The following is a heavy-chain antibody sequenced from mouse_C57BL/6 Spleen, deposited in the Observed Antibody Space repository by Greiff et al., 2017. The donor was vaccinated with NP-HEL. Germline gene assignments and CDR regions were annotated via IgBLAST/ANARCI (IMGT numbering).Heavy chain of an antibody. D-gene: IGHD1-1*01. CDR2: INPSNGGT. V-gene: IGHV1-53*01. J-gene: IGHJ2*01. CDR3: ARGEGTVVAHDY. Sequence: QVQLQQSGTELVKPGASVKLSCKASGYTFTSYWMHWVKQRPGQGLEWIGNINPSNGGTNYNEKFKSKATLTVDKSSSTAYMQLSSLTSEDSAVYYCARGEGTVVAHDYWGQGTTLTVSS. CDR1: GYTFTSYW.